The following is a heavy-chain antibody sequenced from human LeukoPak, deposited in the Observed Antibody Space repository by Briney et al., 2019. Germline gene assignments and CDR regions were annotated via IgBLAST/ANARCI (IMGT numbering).Heavy chain of an antibody. CDR3: ARHDHRGYSGYDFPPDV. D-gene: IGHD5-12*01. J-gene: IGHJ6*04. CDR2: IYTSGST. Sequence: SETLSLTCTVSGGSISSYYWSWIRQPPGKGLEWIGYIYTSGSTNYNPSLKSRVTISVDTSKNQFSLKLSSVTAADTAVYYCARHDHRGYSGYDFPPDVWGKGTTVTDSS. CDR1: GGSISSYY. V-gene: IGHV4-4*09.